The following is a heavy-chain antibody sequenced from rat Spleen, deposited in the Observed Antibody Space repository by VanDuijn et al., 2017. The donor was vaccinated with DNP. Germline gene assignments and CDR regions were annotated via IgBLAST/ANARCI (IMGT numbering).Heavy chain of an antibody. CDR3: TRHYGGYLYYFDY. J-gene: IGHJ2*01. V-gene: IGHV5-29*01. CDR2: ISPSGSRT. Sequence: EVQLVESGGGLVQPGRSLKLSCAASGFTFSNYGMAWVRQAPKKGLEWVATISPSGSRTYYPDSVKGRFAISRVDAKSSLYLQMNSLRSEDTATYYCTRHYGGYLYYFDYWGQGVMVTVSS. D-gene: IGHD1-11*01. CDR1: GFTFSNYG.